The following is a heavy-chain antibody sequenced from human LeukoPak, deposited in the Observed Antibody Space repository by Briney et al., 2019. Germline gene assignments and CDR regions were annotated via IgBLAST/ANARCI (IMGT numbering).Heavy chain of an antibody. CDR1: GGSISGSSYY. V-gene: IGHV4-39*07. CDR2: IYYSGST. CDR3: ARAETGYSSGWYGYYFDY. J-gene: IGHJ4*02. Sequence: SETLSLTCTVSGGSISGSSYYWGWIRQPPGKGLEWIGYIYYSGSTYYNPSLKSRVTISVDTSKNQFSLKLSSVTAADTAVYYCARAETGYSSGWYGYYFDYWGQGTLVTVSS. D-gene: IGHD6-19*01.